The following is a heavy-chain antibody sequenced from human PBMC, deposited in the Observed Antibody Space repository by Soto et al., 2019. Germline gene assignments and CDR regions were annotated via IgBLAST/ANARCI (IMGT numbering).Heavy chain of an antibody. CDR3: ARTRNLDV. CDR1: GESLSGYY. D-gene: IGHD1-1*01. Sequence: QVQLQQWGAGLLKPSETLSLTCAVYGESLSGYYGNWIRQSPGKGLEWIGEINYSGNTNYNPSLKSRVTISIDTSKNQFSLNLSSVPAGDTAGYYCARTRNLDVWGQGTTVIVSS. CDR2: INYSGNT. V-gene: IGHV4-34*01. J-gene: IGHJ6*02.